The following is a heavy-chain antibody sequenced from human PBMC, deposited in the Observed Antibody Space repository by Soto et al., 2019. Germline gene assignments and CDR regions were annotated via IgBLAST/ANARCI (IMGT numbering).Heavy chain of an antibody. J-gene: IGHJ4*02. D-gene: IGHD2-15*01. V-gene: IGHV3-15*01. CDR3: TTDPRTVTAPFLDY. Sequence: EVQLVESGGGLVKPGGSLRLSCAASGFSFSKAWMSWVRQAPGKGLEWVGRIKSKTDGGTTDYAAPVKGRFTISRDDSKNTLYLQMNSLKTEDTAVYYCTTDPRTVTAPFLDYWGQGTPVTVSS. CDR1: GFSFSKAW. CDR2: IKSKTDGGTT.